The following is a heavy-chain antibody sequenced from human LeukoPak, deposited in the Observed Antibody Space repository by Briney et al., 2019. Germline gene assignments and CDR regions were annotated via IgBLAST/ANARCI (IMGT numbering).Heavy chain of an antibody. D-gene: IGHD3-9*01. CDR2: IYYSGST. CDR3: ARRRILTGYYMGY. CDR1: GGSISSYY. Sequence: SETLSLTCTVSGGSISSYYWSWIRQPPGKGLEWIGYIYYSGSTNYNPSLKSRVTISVDTSKNQFSLKLSSVTAADTAVYYCARRRILTGYYMGYWGQGTLVTVSS. J-gene: IGHJ4*02. V-gene: IGHV4-59*01.